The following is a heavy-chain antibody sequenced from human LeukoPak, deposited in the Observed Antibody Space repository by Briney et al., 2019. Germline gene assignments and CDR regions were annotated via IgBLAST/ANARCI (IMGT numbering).Heavy chain of an antibody. D-gene: IGHD3-9*01. CDR2: IYYSGST. CDR1: GGSINSGGYY. Sequence: SETLSLTCTVSGGSINSGGYYWRWIRQHPGKGLEWIGYIYYSGSTYYNPSLKSRVTISVDTSKNQFSLKLSSVTAADTALYYKQKTEYDILTGYRPFDYWGQGTLVTVSS. V-gene: IGHV4-31*03. J-gene: IGHJ4*02. CDR3: QKTEYDILTGYRPFDY.